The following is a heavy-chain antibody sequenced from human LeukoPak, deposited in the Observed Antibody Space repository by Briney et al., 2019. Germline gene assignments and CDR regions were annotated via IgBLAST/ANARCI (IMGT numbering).Heavy chain of an antibody. CDR3: ARGFSGYSY. D-gene: IGHD3-22*01. CDR1: GYSFTSFW. Sequence: GESLQISCKGSGYSFTSFWIGWVRQVPGKGLEWMGSIYPGDSDTRYSPSFQGQVTISADKSISTAYLQWNSLKASDTAMYFCARGFSGYSYWGQGTLVTVSS. V-gene: IGHV5-51*01. CDR2: IYPGDSDT. J-gene: IGHJ4*02.